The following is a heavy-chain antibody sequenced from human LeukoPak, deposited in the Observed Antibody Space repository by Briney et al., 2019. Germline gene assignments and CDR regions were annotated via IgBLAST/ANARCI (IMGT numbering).Heavy chain of an antibody. D-gene: IGHD6-25*01. CDR1: GFTFSSYN. CDR2: ISHSSSYI. J-gene: IGHJ3*02. V-gene: IGHV3-21*06. Sequence: GGSLRLSCAASGFTFSSYNMNWVRQAPGKGLEWVSSISHSSSYIYYADSVKGRFTISRDNAKNSLDLQMNSLRAEDTAVYYCARDVLAAGATGTFDIWGQGTMVTVSS. CDR3: ARDVLAAGATGTFDI.